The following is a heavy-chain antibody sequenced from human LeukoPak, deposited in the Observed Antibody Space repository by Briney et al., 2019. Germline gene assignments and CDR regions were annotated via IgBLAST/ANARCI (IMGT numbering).Heavy chain of an antibody. D-gene: IGHD2/OR15-2a*01. CDR3: ARRDYFASHD. V-gene: IGHV5-51*01. CDR2: IYPDDSRT. Sequence: GESLKISCQASGYHFPKSCIGWVRQMPGKGLEWMAIIYPDDSRTKYSPSFQGQVTISVDRSINTAYLQWSSLRASDTAMYYCARRDYFASHDWGQGTLVTVSS. CDR1: GYHFPKSC. J-gene: IGHJ4*02.